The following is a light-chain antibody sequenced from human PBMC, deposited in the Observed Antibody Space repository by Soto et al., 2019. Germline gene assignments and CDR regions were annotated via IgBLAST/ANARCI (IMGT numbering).Light chain of an antibody. Sequence: DIPMTQSPSSLSASLGDRVTITCRPSESIRNELNWFQQRPGKAPRLLIYDTFTLQSGVPSRFSGSVSGTEFSLTISSLQAGDSAIYYCQQSFTPPWTFGQGTKVEI. CDR1: ESIRNE. J-gene: IGKJ1*01. CDR3: QQSFTPPWT. CDR2: DTF. V-gene: IGKV1-39*01.